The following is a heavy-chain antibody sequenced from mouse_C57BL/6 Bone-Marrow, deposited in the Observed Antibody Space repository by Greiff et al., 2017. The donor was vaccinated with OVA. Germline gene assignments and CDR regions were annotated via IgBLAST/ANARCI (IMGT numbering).Heavy chain of an antibody. CDR2: INYDGSST. Sequence: EVQLVESEGGLVQPGSSMKLSCTASGFTFSDYYMAWVRQVPEKGLEWVANINYDGSSTYYLDSLKSRFIISRDNAKNILYLQMSSLKSEDTATYYCARVSTYYYGSRYFDVWGTGTTVTVSS. D-gene: IGHD1-1*01. J-gene: IGHJ1*03. CDR1: GFTFSDYY. CDR3: ARVSTYYYGSRYFDV. V-gene: IGHV5-16*01.